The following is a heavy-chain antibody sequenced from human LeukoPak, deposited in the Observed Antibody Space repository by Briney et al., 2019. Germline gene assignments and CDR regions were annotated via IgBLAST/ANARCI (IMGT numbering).Heavy chain of an antibody. Sequence: QSGGSLRLSCAASGFTLSSYAMTWVRQAPGRGLGWVSSVDGGGGGTYYADSVKGRFTISRDNSKDTLYLQMNGLRAEDTAVYFCAKQSAGSAAWYSLHYDFWGQGTLVTVSS. CDR3: AKQSAGSAAWYSLHYDF. J-gene: IGHJ4*02. V-gene: IGHV3-23*01. CDR1: GFTLSSYA. D-gene: IGHD6-13*01. CDR2: VDGGGGGT.